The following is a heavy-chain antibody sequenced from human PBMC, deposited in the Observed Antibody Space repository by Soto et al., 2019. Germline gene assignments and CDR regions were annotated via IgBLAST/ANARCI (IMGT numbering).Heavy chain of an antibody. Sequence: EVQLLESGGGLIQPGGSLRLSCAASGFPFSTYEMTWARQSPGKGLEWVAFITSSGGPTYYADSVRGRFTISRDNSKNTLYLQMDSLRVXXXXXXXXXXXXXLDDWGQGTLVTVSS. V-gene: IGHV3-23*01. CDR2: ITSSGGPT. J-gene: IGHJ4*02. CDR1: GFPFSTYE. CDR3: XXXXXLDD.